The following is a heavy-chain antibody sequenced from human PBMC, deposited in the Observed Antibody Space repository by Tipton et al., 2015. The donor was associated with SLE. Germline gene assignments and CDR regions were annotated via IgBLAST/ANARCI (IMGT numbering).Heavy chain of an antibody. V-gene: IGHV4-4*09. J-gene: IGHJ3*02. CDR2: IYTSGST. CDR1: GGSISSYY. CDR3: ARVSSWHAFDI. Sequence: TLSLTCTVSGGSISSYYWSWIRQPPGKGLEWIGYIYTSGSTNYNPSLKSRVTISVDTSKNQFSLKLSSVTAADTAVYYYARVSSWHAFDIWGQGTMVTVSS. D-gene: IGHD6-13*01.